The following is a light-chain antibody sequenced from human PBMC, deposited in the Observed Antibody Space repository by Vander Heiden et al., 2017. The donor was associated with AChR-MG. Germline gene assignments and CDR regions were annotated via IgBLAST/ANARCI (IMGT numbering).Light chain of an antibody. Sequence: DIQMTQSPSSLSASVGDRVTITCQASQDISNYLNWYQQKPGKAPKLLIYDASNLETGVPSRFSGSGSGTDFTLTISSLQPEDIATYYCQQYDNLLLTFGGGTTVEIK. CDR3: QQYDNLLLT. CDR1: QDISNY. J-gene: IGKJ4*01. V-gene: IGKV1-33*01. CDR2: DAS.